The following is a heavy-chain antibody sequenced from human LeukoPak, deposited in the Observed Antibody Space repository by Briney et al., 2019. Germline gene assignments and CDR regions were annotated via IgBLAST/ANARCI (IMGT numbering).Heavy chain of an antibody. CDR3: ARGSRGYYGSGSYLL. CDR2: INHSGST. CDR1: GGSFSGYY. V-gene: IGHV4-34*01. Sequence: SETLSLTCAVYGGSFSGYYWSWIRQPPGKGLEWTGEINHSGSTNYNPSLKSRVTISVDTSKNQFSLKLSSVTAADTAVYYCARGSRGYYGSGSYLLWGQGTLVTVSS. J-gene: IGHJ4*02. D-gene: IGHD3-10*01.